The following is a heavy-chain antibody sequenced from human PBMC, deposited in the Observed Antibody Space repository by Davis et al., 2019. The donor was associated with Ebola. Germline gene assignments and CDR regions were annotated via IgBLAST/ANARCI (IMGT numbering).Heavy chain of an antibody. D-gene: IGHD3-3*01. CDR3: ARDLDYDFWSGSLEGGWFDP. Sequence: ASVKVSCKASGYTFTSYGISWVRQAPGQGLEWMGWISAYNGNTNYAQKLQGRVTMTTDTSTSTAYMELRSLRSDDTAVYYCARDLDYDFWSGSLEGGWFDPWGQGTLVTVSS. V-gene: IGHV1-18*01. CDR1: GYTFTSYG. CDR2: ISAYNGNT. J-gene: IGHJ5*02.